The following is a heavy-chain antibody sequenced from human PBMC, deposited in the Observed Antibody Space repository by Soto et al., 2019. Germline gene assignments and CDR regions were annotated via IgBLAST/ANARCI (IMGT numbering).Heavy chain of an antibody. D-gene: IGHD6-13*01. CDR2: ISYDGSNK. Sequence: GGSLRLSCAASGFTFSSYGMHWVRQAPGKGLEWVAVISYDGSNKYYADSVKGRFTISRDNSKNTLYLQMNSLRAEDTAVYYCAKDMRSSSWPGYYYYYGMDVWGQGTTVTVSS. CDR1: GFTFSSYG. J-gene: IGHJ6*02. CDR3: AKDMRSSSWPGYYYYYGMDV. V-gene: IGHV3-30*18.